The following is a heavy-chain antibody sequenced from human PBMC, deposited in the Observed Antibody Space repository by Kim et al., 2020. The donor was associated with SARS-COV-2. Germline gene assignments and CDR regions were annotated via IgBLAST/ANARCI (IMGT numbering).Heavy chain of an antibody. D-gene: IGHD3-10*01. J-gene: IGHJ6*02. CDR3: AKEGVWFGGMDV. CDR1: GFTFSSYG. Sequence: GGSLRLSCAASGFTFSSYGMHWVRQAPGKGLEWVAVISYDGSNKYYADSVKGRFTISRDNSKNTLYLQMNSLRAEDTAVYYCAKEGVWFGGMDVWGQGTTVTVSS. V-gene: IGHV3-30*18. CDR2: ISYDGSNK.